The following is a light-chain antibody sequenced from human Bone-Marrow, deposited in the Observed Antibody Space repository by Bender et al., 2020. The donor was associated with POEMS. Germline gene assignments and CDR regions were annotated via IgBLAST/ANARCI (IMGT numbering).Light chain of an antibody. CDR1: SNDVGSYNL. CDR3: CSYAGGSTFV. Sequence: QSALTQPASVSGSPGQSITISCTGTSNDVGSYNLVSWYQQHPGKAPKLMIYEVSKRPSGVSNRFSGSKSGNTAYLTISGLQAEDEADYYCCSYAGGSTFVFGTGTKVTVL. J-gene: IGLJ1*01. CDR2: EVS. V-gene: IGLV2-23*02.